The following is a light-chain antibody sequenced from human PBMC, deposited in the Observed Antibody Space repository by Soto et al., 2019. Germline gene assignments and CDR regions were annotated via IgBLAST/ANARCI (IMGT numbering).Light chain of an antibody. J-gene: IGLJ2*01. CDR1: RSDVGRYNY. V-gene: IGLV2-14*01. Sequence: QSALTQPASVSGSPGQSITISCTGTRSDVGRYNYVSWYQQHPGKAPKLLIYEVTYRPSGVSTRFSASKSGSTASLTISGIQAEDEADYYCSSYSTTSSPHVLFGGGTKLTGL. CDR2: EVT. CDR3: SSYSTTSSPHVL.